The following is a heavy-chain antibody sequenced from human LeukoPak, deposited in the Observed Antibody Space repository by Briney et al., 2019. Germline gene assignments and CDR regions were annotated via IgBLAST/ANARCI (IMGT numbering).Heavy chain of an antibody. J-gene: IGHJ5*02. CDR3: ARPVMTTVTTIVGWFDP. V-gene: IGHV4-39*07. CDR2: IYYSGST. Sequence: SETLSLTCTVSGGSISSSSYYWGWIRQPPGKGLEWIGSIYYSGSTYYNPSLKSRVTISVDTSKNQFSLKLSSVTAADTAVYYCARPVMTTVTTIVGWFDPWGQGTLVTVSS. D-gene: IGHD4-17*01. CDR1: GGSISSSSYY.